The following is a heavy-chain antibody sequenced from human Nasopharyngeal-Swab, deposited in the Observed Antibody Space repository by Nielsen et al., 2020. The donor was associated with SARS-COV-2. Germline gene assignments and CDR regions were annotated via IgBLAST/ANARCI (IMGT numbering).Heavy chain of an antibody. J-gene: IGHJ6*02. CDR2: ISAYNGNT. CDR3: ARDGLDFGVVIMGDDWYYGRDV. D-gene: IGHD3-3*01. CDR1: GYTFTSYG. V-gene: IGHV1-18*04. Sequence: VKVSCKSSGYTFTSYGISWVRQAPGPGLEWMGWISAYNGNTNYAQKLQGRVTMTTDTPTSTAYMELRSLRSDDTAVYYCARDGLDFGVVIMGDDWYYGRDVWGQGTTVTVSS.